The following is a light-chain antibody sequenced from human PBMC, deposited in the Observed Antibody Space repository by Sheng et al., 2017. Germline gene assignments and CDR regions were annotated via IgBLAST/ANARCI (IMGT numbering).Light chain of an antibody. V-gene: IGLV2-23*01. Sequence: QSALTQPASVSGSPGQSITISCVGTGSDIGKYDLVSWYQQYPGRAPKLLIYEANKRPSGISNRFSGSKSGNTAYLTFSALQADDEADYYCCSYADRNTGVFGTGTKVAVL. CDR2: EAN. J-gene: IGLJ1*01. CDR1: GSDIGKYDL. CDR3: CSYADRNTGV.